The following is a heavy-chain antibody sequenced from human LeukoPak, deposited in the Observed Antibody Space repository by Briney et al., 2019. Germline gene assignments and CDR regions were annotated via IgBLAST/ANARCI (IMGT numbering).Heavy chain of an antibody. CDR1: GFTFHKYW. V-gene: IGHV3-7*01. Sequence: GGSLRLSCVASGFTFHKYWMVWVRQAPGKGLEWVANIKEDGSEKNYLDAVKGHFTISRDNAQNSLYVHMTSLRVEDTGVYYCARRGATISGVVTYHDNGLDVWGQGTSVTVSS. CDR3: ARRGATISGVVTYHDNGLDV. CDR2: IKEDGSEK. J-gene: IGHJ6*02. D-gene: IGHD3-3*01.